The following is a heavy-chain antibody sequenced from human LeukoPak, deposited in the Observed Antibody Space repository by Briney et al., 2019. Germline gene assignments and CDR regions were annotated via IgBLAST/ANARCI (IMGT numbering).Heavy chain of an antibody. V-gene: IGHV1-46*01. D-gene: IGHD4-17*01. CDR2: INPSGGST. Sequence: ASVKVSCKASGYTFTSYYMHWVRQAPGQGLEWMGIINPSGGSTSYAQKFQGRVTMTRDTSTSTVYMELSSLRSEDTAVYYCAKDSGFTVATDYWGQGTLVTVSS. CDR3: AKDSGFTVATDY. J-gene: IGHJ4*02. CDR1: GYTFTSYY.